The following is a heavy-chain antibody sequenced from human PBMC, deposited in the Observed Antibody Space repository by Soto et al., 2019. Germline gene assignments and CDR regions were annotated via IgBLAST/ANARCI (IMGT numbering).Heavy chain of an antibody. J-gene: IGHJ3*02. CDR3: ARGDFYDISGPSSDAFDI. D-gene: IGHD3-22*01. V-gene: IGHV3-7*04. CDR2: IKPDGGEK. CDR1: GFTFNTYW. Sequence: VGSLRLSCAASGFTFNTYWMSWVRQAPGKGLEWVANIKPDGGEKWYLDSVRGRFTISRDNAKNSLYLQMNSLRAEDTAIYYCARGDFYDISGPSSDAFDIWGHGTMVTVSS.